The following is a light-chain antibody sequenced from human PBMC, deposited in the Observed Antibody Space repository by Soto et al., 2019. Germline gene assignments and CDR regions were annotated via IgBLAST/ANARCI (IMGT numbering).Light chain of an antibody. V-gene: IGKV4-1*01. CDR3: QQYNTYSPT. Sequence: DIVMTQSPDSLAVSLGERATINCKSSQSVVDSPNNNNYLAWYQGRLGPGPCPGSWAQSALFIEMESGVPSRFSGSGSGTEFTLTISSLQPDDFATYYCQQYNTYSPTFGQGTKVDIK. J-gene: IGKJ1*01. CDR1: QSVVDSPNNNNY. CDR2: FI.